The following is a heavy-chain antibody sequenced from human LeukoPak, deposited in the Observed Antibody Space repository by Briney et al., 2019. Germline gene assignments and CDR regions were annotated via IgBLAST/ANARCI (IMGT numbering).Heavy chain of an antibody. Sequence: GASVKVSCKASGYTFTSYAISWVRQAPGQGLERMGRIIPIFSTANYAQKFQGRVTITTDESTSTAYMELSSLRSEDTAVYYCARDRGYSYVQDAFDIWGQGTMVTVSS. CDR3: ARDRGYSYVQDAFDI. J-gene: IGHJ3*02. CDR1: GYTFTSYA. V-gene: IGHV1-69*05. CDR2: IIPIFSTA. D-gene: IGHD5-18*01.